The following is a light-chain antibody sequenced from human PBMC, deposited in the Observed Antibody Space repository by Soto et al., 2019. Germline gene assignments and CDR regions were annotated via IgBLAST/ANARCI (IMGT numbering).Light chain of an antibody. CDR3: ATWDDSLSGWV. J-gene: IGLJ3*02. CDR2: KNN. Sequence: QSVLTQAPSASETPGQRVTISCSGSSSNIGSNYVYWYQQLPGMAPKLLIYKNNQRPSGVPDRFSGSKSGTSASLAISGLRSEDEADYYCATWDDSLSGWVFGGGTKVTVL. V-gene: IGLV1-47*01. CDR1: SSNIGSNY.